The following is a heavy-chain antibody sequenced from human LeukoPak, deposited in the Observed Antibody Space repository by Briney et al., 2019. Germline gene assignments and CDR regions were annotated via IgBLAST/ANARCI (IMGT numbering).Heavy chain of an antibody. Sequence: GVSLRLSCAASGFTFDDYGMSWVRHAPGKGLEWVSGINWNGGGTGYADSVKGRFTISRDNAKNSLYLQMNSLRAEDTAVYYCARDFRYNWNYFHYYYYMDVWGKGTTVTVSS. D-gene: IGHD1-7*01. V-gene: IGHV3-20*04. J-gene: IGHJ6*03. CDR2: INWNGGGT. CDR3: ARDFRYNWNYFHYYYYMDV. CDR1: GFTFDDYG.